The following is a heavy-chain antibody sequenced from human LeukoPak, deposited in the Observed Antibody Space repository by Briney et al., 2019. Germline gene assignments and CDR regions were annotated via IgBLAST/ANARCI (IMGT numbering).Heavy chain of an antibody. D-gene: IGHD6-13*01. CDR1: GYSFTSYW. Sequence: GESLKISCKGSGYSFTSYWICWVRQMPGKGLEWMGIIYPGDSDTRYSPSFQGQVTISADKSISTAYLQWSSLKASDTAMYYRARRNSRSYDAFDIWGQGTMVTVSS. V-gene: IGHV5-51*01. CDR3: ARRNSRSYDAFDI. CDR2: IYPGDSDT. J-gene: IGHJ3*02.